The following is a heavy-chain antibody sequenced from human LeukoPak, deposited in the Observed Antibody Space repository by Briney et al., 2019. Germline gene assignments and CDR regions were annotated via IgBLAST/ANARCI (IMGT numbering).Heavy chain of an antibody. J-gene: IGHJ4*02. D-gene: IGHD5-18*01. Sequence: QSGGSLRLSCAASGFTFSSYAMSWVRQAPGKGLEWVSAISGSGGSTHYADSVKGRFTISRDNSKNTLYLQMNSLRAEDTAVYYCANPRWIQLWLLFDYWGQGTLVTVSS. CDR1: GFTFSSYA. CDR2: ISGSGGST. V-gene: IGHV3-23*01. CDR3: ANPRWIQLWLLFDY.